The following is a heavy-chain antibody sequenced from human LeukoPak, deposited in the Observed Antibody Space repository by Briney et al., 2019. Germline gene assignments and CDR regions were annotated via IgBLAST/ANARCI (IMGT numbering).Heavy chain of an antibody. Sequence: GGSLRLSCAASGFTFSSYWMSWVRQAPGKGLEWVANIKQDGSEKYYVDSVKGRFTISRDNAKNSLYLQMNSLRAEDTAVYYCARAYIVEGSYFDYWGQGTLVTVSS. CDR3: ARAYIVEGSYFDY. D-gene: IGHD2-15*01. J-gene: IGHJ4*02. V-gene: IGHV3-7*01. CDR2: IKQDGSEK. CDR1: GFTFSSYW.